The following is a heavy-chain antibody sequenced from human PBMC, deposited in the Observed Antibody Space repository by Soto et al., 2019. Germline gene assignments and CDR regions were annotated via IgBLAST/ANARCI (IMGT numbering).Heavy chain of an antibody. J-gene: IGHJ5*02. CDR1: GGSMSNYY. CDR2: IYHSGST. D-gene: IGHD3-3*01. Sequence: SETLSLTCTVSGGSMSNYYWSWIRQPPGKGLEWIGYIYHSGSTNYNPSLKSRVTISIDTSKNQFSLKLRSVTAADTAVYYCARYDFWSGHPSNNWFDPWGQGTLVTVSS. V-gene: IGHV4-59*01. CDR3: ARYDFWSGHPSNNWFDP.